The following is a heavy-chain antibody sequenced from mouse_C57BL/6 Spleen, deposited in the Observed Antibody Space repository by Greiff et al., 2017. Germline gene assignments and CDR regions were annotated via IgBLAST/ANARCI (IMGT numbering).Heavy chain of an antibody. CDR3: ARDGGYWDYFDY. D-gene: IGHD2-3*01. J-gene: IGHJ2*01. V-gene: IGHV1-22*01. CDR1: GYTFTDYN. Sequence: VHVKQSGPELVKPGASVKMSCKASGYTFTDYNMHWVKQSHGKSLEWIGYINPNNGGTSYNQKFKGKATLTVNKSSSTAYMELRSLTSEDSAVYYCARDGGYWDYFDYWGQGTTLTVSS. CDR2: INPNNGGT.